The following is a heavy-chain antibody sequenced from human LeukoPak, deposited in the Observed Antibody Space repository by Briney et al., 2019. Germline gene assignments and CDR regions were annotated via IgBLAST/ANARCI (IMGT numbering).Heavy chain of an antibody. V-gene: IGHV4-34*01. CDR2: INHSGST. CDR1: GGSFSGYY. CDR3: ARGGRARRVVADY. D-gene: IGHD6-6*01. J-gene: IGHJ4*02. Sequence: SETLSLTCAVYGGSFSGYYWSWIRQPPGKGLEWIGEINHSGSTNYNPSLKSRVTISVDTSKNQFSLKLSSVTAADTAVYYCARGGRARRVVADYWGQGTLVNVSS.